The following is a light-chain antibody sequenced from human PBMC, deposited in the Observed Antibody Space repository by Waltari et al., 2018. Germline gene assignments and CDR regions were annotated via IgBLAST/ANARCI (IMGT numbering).Light chain of an antibody. Sequence: QSVLTQPPSASGTPGQRVTIPCSGSSSNIGSSFLCWYQHLPGTAPKLLIYRNDQRPSGVPDRFSGSRSGTSASLAISGLRSEDEADYYCAAWDDSLTVRFGGGTKLTVL. CDR2: RND. V-gene: IGLV1-47*01. J-gene: IGLJ3*02. CDR1: SSNIGSSF. CDR3: AAWDDSLTVR.